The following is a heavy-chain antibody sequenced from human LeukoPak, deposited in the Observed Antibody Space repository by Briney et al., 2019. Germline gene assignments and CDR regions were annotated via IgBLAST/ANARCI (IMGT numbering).Heavy chain of an antibody. Sequence: GASVKVSCKASGYTFTSYDINWVRQATGQGLEWMGYMNPNSGNTGYAQKFQGRATMTRDTSISTAYMELSSLRSEDTAVYYCAREGEYYYYMDVWGRGTTVTVSS. CDR2: MNPNSGNT. V-gene: IGHV1-8*01. J-gene: IGHJ6*03. CDR3: AREGEYYYYMDV. CDR1: GYTFTSYD.